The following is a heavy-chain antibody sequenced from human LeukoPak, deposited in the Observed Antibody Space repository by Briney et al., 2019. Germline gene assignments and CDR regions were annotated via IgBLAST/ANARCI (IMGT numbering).Heavy chain of an antibody. V-gene: IGHV3-53*01. Sequence: GGSLRLSCVVSGFTVSTNYMSWVRQAPGKGLEWVSLIYSGGSTYYADSVKGRFTISRDNSKNTLYLQMNSLRAEDTAVYYCAKTYYSGYALSYYYYMDVWGKGTTVTISS. CDR2: IYSGGST. J-gene: IGHJ6*03. D-gene: IGHD5-12*01. CDR3: AKTYYSGYALSYYYYMDV. CDR1: GFTVSTNY.